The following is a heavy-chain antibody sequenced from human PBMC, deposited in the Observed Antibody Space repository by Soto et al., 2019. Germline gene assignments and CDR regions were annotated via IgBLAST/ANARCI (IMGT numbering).Heavy chain of an antibody. CDR2: IWYDGSNE. V-gene: IGHV3-33*01. CDR1: GFIFSNFG. J-gene: IGHJ6*02. Sequence: GGSLRLSCAASGFIFSNFGMHWVRQAPGKGLEWVAVIWYDGSNEYYADSVKGRFTISKDNSKNTLYLQMNSLRAEDTAVYYCARLSGDHSAFFSYGMDAWGQGTTVTVSS. CDR3: ARLSGDHSAFFSYGMDA. D-gene: IGHD2-21*01.